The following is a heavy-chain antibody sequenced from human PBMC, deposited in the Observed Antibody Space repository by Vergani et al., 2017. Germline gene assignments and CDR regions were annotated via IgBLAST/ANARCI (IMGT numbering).Heavy chain of an antibody. J-gene: IGHJ2*01. Sequence: EVQLVQSGAEVKKPGESLKISCKGSGYSFTSYWIGWVRQMPGKGLEWMGIIYPGDSDTRYSPSFQGQVTISADKYITTAYLQRSSLKASDTAMYYCARRVGVWDGDYAHWYFDLWGRGTLVTVSS. V-gene: IGHV5-51*01. D-gene: IGHD4-17*01. CDR2: IYPGDSDT. CDR3: ARRVGVWDGDYAHWYFDL. CDR1: GYSFTSYW.